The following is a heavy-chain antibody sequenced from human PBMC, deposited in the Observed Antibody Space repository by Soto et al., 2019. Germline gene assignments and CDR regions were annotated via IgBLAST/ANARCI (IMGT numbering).Heavy chain of an antibody. CDR3: ARDYKAVPYSSGCLPHSFDF. Sequence: QVQLVESGGGVVQPGRSLRLSCATSGFTFSSYALHWVRQAPGKGLEWVALISNDGSNKYYADAVKGRFTISGDNSKNTLYLQMNNLIADDTAVYYCARDYKAVPYSSGCLPHSFDFWGRGTMVTVSS. V-gene: IGHV3-30-3*01. J-gene: IGHJ3*01. CDR1: GFTFSSYA. D-gene: IGHD6-19*01. CDR2: ISNDGSNK.